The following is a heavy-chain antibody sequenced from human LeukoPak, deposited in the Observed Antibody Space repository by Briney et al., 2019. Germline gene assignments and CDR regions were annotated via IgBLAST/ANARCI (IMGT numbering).Heavy chain of an antibody. CDR2: ISYDGSNK. D-gene: IGHD2-15*01. Sequence: GRSLRLSCAAFGFTFSSYAMHWVRQAPGKGLEWVAVISYDGSNKHYADSVKGRFTISRDNSKNTLYLQMNSLRAEDTAVYYCARAGKSVVAAMDPLSYWGQGTLVTVSS. V-gene: IGHV3-30-3*01. CDR1: GFTFSSYA. J-gene: IGHJ4*02. CDR3: ARAGKSVVAAMDPLSY.